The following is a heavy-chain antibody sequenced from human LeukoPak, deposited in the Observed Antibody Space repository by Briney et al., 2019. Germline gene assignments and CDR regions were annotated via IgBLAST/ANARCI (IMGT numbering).Heavy chain of an antibody. CDR1: GFTFSSYA. J-gene: IGHJ3*02. V-gene: IGHV3-23*01. Sequence: GGSLRLSCAASGFTFSSYAMSWVRQAPGKGLEWVSAISGSGGSTYYADSVKGRFTISRDNSKNTPYLQMNSLRAEDTAVYYCAKDPRHIVVVIATESGAFDIWGQGTMVTVSS. D-gene: IGHD2-21*01. CDR2: ISGSGGST. CDR3: AKDPRHIVVVIATESGAFDI.